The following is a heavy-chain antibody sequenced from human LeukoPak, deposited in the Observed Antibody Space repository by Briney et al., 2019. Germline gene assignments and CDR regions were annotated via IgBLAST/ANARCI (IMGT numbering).Heavy chain of an antibody. D-gene: IGHD3-9*01. V-gene: IGHV3-30*02. CDR2: IRYDGSNK. CDR3: AKDGSSRYYDILTGYYSSYFDY. Sequence: GGSLRLSCAASGFTFSSYGMHWVRQAPGKGLEWVAFIRYDGSNKYYADSAKGRFTISRDNSKNTLYLQMNSLRAEDTAVYYCAKDGSSRYYDILTGYYSSYFDYWGQGTLVTVSS. CDR1: GFTFSSYG. J-gene: IGHJ4*02.